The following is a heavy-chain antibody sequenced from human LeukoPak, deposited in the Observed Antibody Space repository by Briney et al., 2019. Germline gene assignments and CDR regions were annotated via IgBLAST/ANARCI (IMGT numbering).Heavy chain of an antibody. Sequence: SETLSLTCTVSGGSISSSSYYWGWIRQPPGKGLEWIGSIYYSGNTYYNPSLKSRVTISVDTSKNQFSLKLSSVTAADTAVYYCATGYDSSGYVNWGQGTLVTVSS. CDR2: IYYSGNT. D-gene: IGHD3-22*01. CDR1: GGSISSSSYY. J-gene: IGHJ4*02. V-gene: IGHV4-39*07. CDR3: ATGYDSSGYVN.